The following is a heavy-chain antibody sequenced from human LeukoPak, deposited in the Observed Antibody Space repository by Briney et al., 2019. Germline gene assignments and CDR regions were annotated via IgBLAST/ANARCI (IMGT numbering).Heavy chain of an antibody. CDR3: ARAEGYCSSTSCYWWFDP. D-gene: IGHD2-2*01. CDR2: IWYDGSNK. CDR1: GFTFSSYG. Sequence: GGSLRLSCAASGFTFSSYGMHWVRQAAGKGLEWVAVIWYDGSNKYYADSVKGRFTISRDNSKNTLYLQMNSLRAEDTAVYYCARAEGYCSSTSCYWWFDPWGQGTLVTVSS. J-gene: IGHJ5*02. V-gene: IGHV3-33*01.